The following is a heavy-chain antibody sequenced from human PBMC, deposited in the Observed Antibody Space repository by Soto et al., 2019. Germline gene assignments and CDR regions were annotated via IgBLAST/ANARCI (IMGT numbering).Heavy chain of an antibody. CDR3: SRLGSDWYPGDY. V-gene: IGHV3-49*03. Sequence: GGSLRLSCTASGFTFGDYAMSWFRQAPGKGLEWVGFIRSKAYGGTTEFAASVKGRFIISRDDSKSIAYLQMNSLKTEDTAVYFCSRLGSDWYPGDYWGQGTLVTVSS. D-gene: IGHD6-19*01. J-gene: IGHJ4*02. CDR1: GFTFGDYA. CDR2: IRSKAYGGTT.